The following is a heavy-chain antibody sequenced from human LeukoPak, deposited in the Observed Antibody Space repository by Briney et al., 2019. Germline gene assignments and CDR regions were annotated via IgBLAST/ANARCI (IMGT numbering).Heavy chain of an antibody. CDR1: GGSISNYY. J-gene: IGHJ6*02. V-gene: IGHV4-59*12. CDR3: ARDPGPDSGYYYGMDV. CDR2: IYYSGST. D-gene: IGHD1-14*01. Sequence: SETLSLTCTVSGGSISNYYWSWIRQPPGKGLEWIGHIYYSGSTYYNPSLKSRVTISVDTSKNQFSLKLSSVTAADTAVYYCARDPGPDSGYYYGMDVWGQGTTVTVSS.